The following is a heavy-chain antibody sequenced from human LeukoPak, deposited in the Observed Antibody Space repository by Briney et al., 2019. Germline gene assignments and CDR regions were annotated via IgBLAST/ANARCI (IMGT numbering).Heavy chain of an antibody. J-gene: IGHJ4*02. Sequence: SETLSLTCAVYGGSFSGYYWSWIRQPPGKGLEWLGEINHSGSTNYNPSLKSRVTISVDTSKNQFSLKLSSVTAADTAVYYCARGGRNYYGSGSYYPRPYDYWGQGTLVTVSS. CDR3: ARGGRNYYGSGSYYPRPYDY. D-gene: IGHD3-10*01. V-gene: IGHV4-34*01. CDR2: INHSGST. CDR1: GGSFSGYY.